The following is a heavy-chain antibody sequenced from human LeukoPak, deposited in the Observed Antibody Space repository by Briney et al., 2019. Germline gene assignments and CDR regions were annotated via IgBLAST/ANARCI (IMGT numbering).Heavy chain of an antibody. V-gene: IGHV3-11*04. CDR1: GFTFSDYY. D-gene: IGHD1-26*01. CDR3: ATFTEIVGATWVDY. J-gene: IGHJ4*02. CDR2: ISTSGSTI. Sequence: GGSLRLSCAASGFTFSDYYMSWIRQAPGKGLEWVSYISTSGSTIYYADSVKGRFTISRDNAKNSLYLQMNSLRAEDTAVYYCATFTEIVGATWVDYWGQGTLVTVSS.